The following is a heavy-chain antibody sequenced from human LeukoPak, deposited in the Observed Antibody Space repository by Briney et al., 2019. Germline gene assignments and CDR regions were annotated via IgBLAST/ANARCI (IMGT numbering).Heavy chain of an antibody. D-gene: IGHD4-17*01. CDR1: GFTFDDYA. CDR2: ISWNSGSI. Sequence: GRSLRLSCAASGFTFDDYAMHWVRQAPGKGLEWVSGISWNSGSIGYADSVKGRFTISGDNAKNSLYLQMNSLRAEDTALYYCAKVHDYGDYFDYWGQGTLVTVSS. CDR3: AKVHDYGDYFDY. J-gene: IGHJ4*02. V-gene: IGHV3-9*01.